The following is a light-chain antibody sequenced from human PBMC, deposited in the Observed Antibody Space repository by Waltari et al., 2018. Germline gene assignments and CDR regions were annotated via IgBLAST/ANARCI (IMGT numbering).Light chain of an antibody. CDR2: EVS. CDR1: SSDIGSYDL. CDR3: CSYAGSGSWV. J-gene: IGLJ3*02. Sequence: QSALTQPASVSGSPGQSITIPCSGTSSDIGSYDLLYWYQQHPGKAPKFMISEVSERPSGVSNRFSGSKSGNTASLTISGLQAEDEADYYCCSYAGSGSWVFGGGTKLTVL. V-gene: IGLV2-23*02.